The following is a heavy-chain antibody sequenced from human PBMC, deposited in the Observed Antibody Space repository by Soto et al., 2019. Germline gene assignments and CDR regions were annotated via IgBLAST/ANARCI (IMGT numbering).Heavy chain of an antibody. Sequence: EVQLVESGGGLVQPGGSLRLSCAASGFTVSSNYMSWVRQALGKGLEWVSVIYSGGSTYYADSVKGRFTISRDNSKNTLYLQMNSLRAEDTAVYYCARDRPYSSGWYHDYWGQGTLVTVSS. CDR3: ARDRPYSSGWYHDY. CDR2: IYSGGST. J-gene: IGHJ4*02. D-gene: IGHD6-19*01. CDR1: GFTVSSNY. V-gene: IGHV3-66*01.